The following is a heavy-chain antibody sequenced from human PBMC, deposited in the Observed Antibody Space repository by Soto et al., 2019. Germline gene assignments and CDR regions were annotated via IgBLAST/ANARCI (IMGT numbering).Heavy chain of an antibody. Sequence: PGGSLRLSCTASGFKFSTYGMHWVRQAPGKGLEWVAAIRYDGSNRSYADSVKGRFTISRDNLRNTLYLQMNSLRVEDTAIYYCAREWGTVVLGAFDICGQGTMVTVSS. V-gene: IGHV3-33*01. CDR1: GFKFSTYG. J-gene: IGHJ3*02. CDR3: AREWGTVVLGAFDI. CDR2: IRYDGSNR. D-gene: IGHD2-15*01.